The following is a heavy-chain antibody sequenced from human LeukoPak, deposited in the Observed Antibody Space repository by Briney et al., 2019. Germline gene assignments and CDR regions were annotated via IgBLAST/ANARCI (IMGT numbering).Heavy chain of an antibody. CDR2: ISTSGSS. D-gene: IGHD2-2*01. J-gene: IGHJ3*02. Sequence: SETLSLTCTVSGGSISTEYWSWIRQSAGKGPEWIGRISTSGSSSYNPSLKSRDTISLDKSQNWFSLKLSSVTAADTAIYYCARDSFDAFHIWGHGTMVTVSS. CDR3: ARDSFDAFHI. V-gene: IGHV4-4*07. CDR1: GGSISTEY.